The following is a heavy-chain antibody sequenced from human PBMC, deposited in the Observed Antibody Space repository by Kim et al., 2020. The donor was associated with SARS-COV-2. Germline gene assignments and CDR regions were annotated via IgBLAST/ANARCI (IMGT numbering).Heavy chain of an antibody. J-gene: IGHJ4*02. CDR2: INHAGST. CDR3: ARGVPGY. CDR1: GGSFSGYQ. Sequence: SETLSLTCAVYGGSFSGYQWSWVRQPPGKGLEWIGQINHAGSTKYNPSLKSRVTLSVDTSKNQFSLKLTSVTAADTGVYYCARGVPGYWGQGPLVTVSS. V-gene: IGHV4-34*01.